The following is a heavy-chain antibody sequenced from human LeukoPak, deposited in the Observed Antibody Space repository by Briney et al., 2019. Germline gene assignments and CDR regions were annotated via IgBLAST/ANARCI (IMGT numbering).Heavy chain of an antibody. CDR1: GFTFSSYA. CDR3: AKESGYNPGFDP. J-gene: IGHJ5*02. CDR2: ISGSGGST. D-gene: IGHD5-12*01. V-gene: IGHV3-23*01. Sequence: GGSLRLSCAASGFTFSSYAMSWVRQAPGKGLEWVSAISGSGGSTYYADSVKGRFTISRDNSKDTLSLQMNSLRAEDTAVYYCAKESGYNPGFDPWGQGTLVTVSS.